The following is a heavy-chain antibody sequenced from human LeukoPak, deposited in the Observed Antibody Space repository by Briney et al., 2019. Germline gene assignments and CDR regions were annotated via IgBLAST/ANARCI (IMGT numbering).Heavy chain of an antibody. D-gene: IGHD2-8*01. J-gene: IGHJ4*02. CDR1: GLAFSNYA. CDR3: AKDVCTSPRCLLYFDS. CDR2: ISGFNT. V-gene: IGHV3-23*01. Sequence: GGSLRLSCTTSGLAFSNYAMNWVRQAPGKGPEWVSGISGFNTYYVDSVKGRFTIFRDNSKNVLYLQMDRLRAEDTAVYSCAKDVCTSPRCLLYFDSWGQGTLVTVSS.